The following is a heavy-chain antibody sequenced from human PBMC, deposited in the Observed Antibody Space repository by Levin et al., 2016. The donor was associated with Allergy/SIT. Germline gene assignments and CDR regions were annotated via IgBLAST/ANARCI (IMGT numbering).Heavy chain of an antibody. D-gene: IGHD1-7*01. Sequence: SETLSLTCTASGGSINGYYWSWIRQPPGKGLEWIGYIHYSGSTSYNPSLRSRLTISVDTSKNQFSLKLSSVTAADTAVYYCARATTTVSFFDYWGQGTLVTVSS. CDR2: IHYSGST. J-gene: IGHJ4*02. CDR3: ARATTTVSFFDY. V-gene: IGHV4-59*12. CDR1: GGSINGYY.